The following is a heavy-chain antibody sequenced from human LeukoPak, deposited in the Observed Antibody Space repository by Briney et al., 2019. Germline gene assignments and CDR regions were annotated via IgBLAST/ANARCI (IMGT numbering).Heavy chain of an antibody. CDR1: GFTFNNYA. D-gene: IGHD3/OR15-3a*01. CDR3: AKDYNFWAGYFTDY. CDR2: ISGNGGQT. Sequence: GGSLRLSCTASGFTFNNYAMNWVRQAPGKGLEWLSGISGNGGQTYYADSVKGRFTISRDNSENTLFLQMNSLGAADTAVYYCAKDYNFWAGYFTDYWGQGTLVTVSS. J-gene: IGHJ4*02. V-gene: IGHV3-23*01.